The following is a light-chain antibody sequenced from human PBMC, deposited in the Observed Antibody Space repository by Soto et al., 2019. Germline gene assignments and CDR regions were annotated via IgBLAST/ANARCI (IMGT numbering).Light chain of an antibody. V-gene: IGKV3-11*01. CDR2: DAS. Sequence: EIVLTQSPATLSLSPGERATLSCRASQSVSSYLAWYQQKPGQAPRLLIYDASNRATGIPARFSGSGSGTDFTLTISSLELEDFAVYYCQQRSETFGPGTKVDIK. CDR1: QSVSSY. CDR3: QQRSET. J-gene: IGKJ3*01.